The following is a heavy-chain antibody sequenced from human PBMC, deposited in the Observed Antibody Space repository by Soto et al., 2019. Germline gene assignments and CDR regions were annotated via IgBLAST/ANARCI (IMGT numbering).Heavy chain of an antibody. V-gene: IGHV4-30-2*03. J-gene: IGHJ4*02. CDR3: ARQRTTVVTQAYFDH. CDR2: IYHSGRS. D-gene: IGHD4-17*01. Sequence: SETLSLTCAVFGGSISSGGYSWSWIRQPPGKGLEWIGYIYHSGRSYYNPSLKSRVTMSVDTSKNQFSLTLNSVTAADAAVYYCARQRTTVVTQAYFDHWGQGTLVTVSS. CDR1: GGSISSGGYS.